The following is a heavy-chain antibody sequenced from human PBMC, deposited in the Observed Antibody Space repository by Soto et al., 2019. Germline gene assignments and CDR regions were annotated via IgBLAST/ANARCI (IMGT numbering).Heavy chain of an antibody. V-gene: IGHV4-34*01. CDR1: GGSLSGYY. CDR2: VEDGGHT. Sequence: HVQLQQWGAGLLKPSETLSLNCAGTGGSLSGYYWSWIRQPPGKGLEWFGEVEDGGHTNYRPSLRGRVTIPSNTSNNRFSPRLNSVTAADTGVYYCARGQEGVVATHWEQGSLVTVSS. J-gene: IGHJ4*02. D-gene: IGHD5-12*01. CDR3: ARGQEGVVATH.